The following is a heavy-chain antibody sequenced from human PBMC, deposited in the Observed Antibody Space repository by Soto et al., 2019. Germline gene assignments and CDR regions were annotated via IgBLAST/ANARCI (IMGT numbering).Heavy chain of an antibody. D-gene: IGHD2-2*01. Sequence: PGGSMRLSCAAYGFTFSNYGLHWVRQAPGKGLEWVAVIPYDGSDKYYADSVKGRFSISRDNSKNTLYLQMNSLRAEDTAVYYCAKVTGYCSSSSCRRDYYYYYGMDVWGQGTTVTVSS. J-gene: IGHJ6*02. CDR3: AKVTGYCSSSSCRRDYYYYYGMDV. CDR2: IPYDGSDK. CDR1: GFTFSNYG. V-gene: IGHV3-30*18.